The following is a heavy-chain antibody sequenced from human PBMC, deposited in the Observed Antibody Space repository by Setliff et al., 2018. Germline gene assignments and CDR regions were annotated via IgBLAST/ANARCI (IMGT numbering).Heavy chain of an antibody. J-gene: IGHJ4*02. CDR1: GYTFTSYA. CDR3: ARAWYYNFWSGSQIEY. Sequence: ASVKVSCKASGYTFTSYAMNWVRQAPGQGLEWMGWVNTNTGNPVYAQGFTGRFVFSLDTSVSTAYLQISSLKAEDTAVYYCARAWYYNFWSGSQIEYWGQGTLVTVSS. V-gene: IGHV7-4-1*02. CDR2: VNTNTGNP. D-gene: IGHD3-3*01.